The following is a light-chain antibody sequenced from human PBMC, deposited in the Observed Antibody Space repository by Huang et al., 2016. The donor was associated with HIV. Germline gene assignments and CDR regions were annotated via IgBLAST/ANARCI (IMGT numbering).Light chain of an antibody. CDR2: EVS. CDR1: QSLLHADGKTY. V-gene: IGKV2-29*02. Sequence: EIVMTQTPLSLSVTPGQSASISCRSSQSLLHADGKTYLSWYLQKPGRSPHLLVYEVSSPFSGVTDRFNGSGSGTNFTLKINRVAADEVGIYYCMQSTHLPWTFGHGTTVEIK. CDR3: MQSTHLPWT. J-gene: IGKJ1*01.